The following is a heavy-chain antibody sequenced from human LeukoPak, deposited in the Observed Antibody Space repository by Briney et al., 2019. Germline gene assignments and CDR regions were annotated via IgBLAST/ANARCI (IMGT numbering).Heavy chain of an antibody. CDR2: IYYSGST. Sequence: SETLSLTCTVSGGSISTYYWNWIRQPPGKGLEWIGYIYYSGSTNYNPSLTGRVTISVDPSKNQFSLKLSSVTAADTAVYYCAREYNYYDSSGWDAFEIWGQGTMVTVSS. CDR3: AREYNYYDSSGWDAFEI. J-gene: IGHJ3*02. V-gene: IGHV4-59*01. D-gene: IGHD3-22*01. CDR1: GGSISTYY.